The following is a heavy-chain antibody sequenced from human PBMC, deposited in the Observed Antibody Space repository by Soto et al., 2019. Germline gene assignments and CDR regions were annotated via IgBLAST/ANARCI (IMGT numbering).Heavy chain of an antibody. V-gene: IGHV4-59*01. CDR2: IYYSGST. Sequence: PSETLSLTCTVSGGSISSYYWSWIRQPPGKGLEWIGYIYYSGSTNYNPSLKSRVTISVDTSKNQFSLRLSSVTAADTAVYYYARDRSAHDYDAFDIWGQGTMVTVSS. CDR1: GGSISSYY. J-gene: IGHJ3*02. D-gene: IGHD4-17*01. CDR3: ARDRSAHDYDAFDI.